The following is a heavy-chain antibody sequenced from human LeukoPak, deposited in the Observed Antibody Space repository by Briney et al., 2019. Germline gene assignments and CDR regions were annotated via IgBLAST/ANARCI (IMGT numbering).Heavy chain of an antibody. CDR3: ARSIAAAFIFDY. V-gene: IGHV1-46*01. CDR1: GYTFTSYY. D-gene: IGHD6-13*01. J-gene: IGHJ4*02. CDR2: INPSGGST. Sequence: ASVKVSCKASGYTFTSYYMHWVRQAPGQGLEWMGIINPSGGSTSYAQKFQGRVTMTRDMSTSTVYMELSSLRSEDTAVYYCARSIAAAFIFDYWGQGTLVTVSS.